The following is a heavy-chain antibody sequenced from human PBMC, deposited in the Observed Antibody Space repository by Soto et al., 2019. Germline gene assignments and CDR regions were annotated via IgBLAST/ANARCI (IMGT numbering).Heavy chain of an antibody. D-gene: IGHD4-17*01. CDR2: ISGSGGST. V-gene: IGHV3-23*04. J-gene: IGHJ4*02. CDR3: AKRETTL. Sequence: EVQLVESGGGLIQPGGSLRLSCEASGFTVSSVYMSWVRQAPGRGLEWVSTISGSGGSTYYADSVKGRFTISRDNSKNTLYLQMNSLRAEDTAVYYCAKRETTLWGQGTLVTVSS. CDR1: GFTVSSVY.